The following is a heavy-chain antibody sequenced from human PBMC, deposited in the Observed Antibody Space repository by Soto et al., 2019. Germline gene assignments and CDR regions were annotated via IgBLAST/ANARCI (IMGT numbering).Heavy chain of an antibody. CDR1: GGTFSSYT. J-gene: IGHJ4*02. CDR3: ASGGSVLRYFDWLSYFDY. V-gene: IGHV1-3*01. Sequence: ASVKVSCKASGGTFSSYTIGWVRRAPGQGLEWMGWINAGNGNTKYSQKFQGRVTITRDTSASTAYMELSSLRSEDTAVYYCASGGSVLRYFDWLSYFDYWGQGTLVTVSS. CDR2: INAGNGNT. D-gene: IGHD3-9*01.